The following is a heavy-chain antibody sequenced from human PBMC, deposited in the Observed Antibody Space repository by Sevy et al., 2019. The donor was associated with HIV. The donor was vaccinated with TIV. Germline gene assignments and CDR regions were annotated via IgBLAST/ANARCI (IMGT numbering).Heavy chain of an antibody. CDR1: GFTFSSYA. CDR3: AKEGGVIVVVITPSFDY. V-gene: IGHV3-23*01. Sequence: GGSLRLSCAASGFTFSSYAMSWVRQAPGKGLEWVSAISGSGGSTYYADSVKGRFTISRDNSKNTLYLQMNSLRAEDTAVYYCAKEGGVIVVVITPSFDYWGQGTLVTVSS. CDR2: ISGSGGST. J-gene: IGHJ4*02. D-gene: IGHD3-22*01.